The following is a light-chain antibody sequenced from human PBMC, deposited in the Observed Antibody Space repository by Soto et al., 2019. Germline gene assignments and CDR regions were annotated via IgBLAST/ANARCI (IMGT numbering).Light chain of an antibody. CDR3: QHYDDVLFN. CDR2: DAS. Sequence: DIQMTQSPSSLSASVGDRVTITCQASQDISSYLNWYHQRPGKAPKLLIYDASNLGAGVPSRFSGSGFGTNFSLTISSLQPDDFATYYCQHYDDVLFNFGPGTKVDMK. CDR1: QDISSY. J-gene: IGKJ3*01. V-gene: IGKV1-33*01.